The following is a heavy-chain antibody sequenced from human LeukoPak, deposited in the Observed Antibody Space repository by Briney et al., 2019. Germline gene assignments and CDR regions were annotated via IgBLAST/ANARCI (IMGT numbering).Heavy chain of an antibody. D-gene: IGHD5-12*01. CDR3: ARGAYSGYDYISYFDY. J-gene: IGHJ4*02. V-gene: IGHV1-2*02. CDR2: INPNSGGT. CDR1: GYTFTGYY. Sequence: ASVKVSCKASGYTFTGYYMHWVRQAPGQGLEWMGWINPNSGGTNYAQKFQGRVTMTRDTSTSTVYMELSSLRSEDTAVYYCARGAYSGYDYISYFDYWGQGTLVTVSS.